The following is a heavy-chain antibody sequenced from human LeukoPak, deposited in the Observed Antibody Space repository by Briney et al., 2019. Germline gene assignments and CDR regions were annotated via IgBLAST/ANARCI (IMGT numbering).Heavy chain of an antibody. CDR2: INHSGST. V-gene: IGHV4-34*01. CDR3: ARVNIVARNWFDP. J-gene: IGHJ5*02. Sequence: SETLSLTCTVSGGSISSYYWSWIRQPPGKGLEWIGEINHSGSTNYNPSLKSRVTISVDTSKNQFSLKLSSVTAADTAVYYCARVNIVARNWFDPWGQGTLVTVSS. CDR1: GGSISSYY. D-gene: IGHD2-15*01.